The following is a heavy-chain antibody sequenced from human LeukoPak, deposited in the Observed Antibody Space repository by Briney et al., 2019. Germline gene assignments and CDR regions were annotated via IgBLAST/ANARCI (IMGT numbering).Heavy chain of an antibody. D-gene: IGHD3-22*01. CDR3: ARGSHGYESCAGKLDY. Sequence: SETLSLTCTVSGGSISSYYWNCIRQPPGKGLEWIGDIYDSGSTNYNPSLKSRVTISVDTSKNQFSLKLRSVTAADTAVYYCARGSHGYESCAGKLDYWGQGTLVTVSS. J-gene: IGHJ4*02. CDR1: GGSISSYY. V-gene: IGHV4-59*01. CDR2: IYDSGST.